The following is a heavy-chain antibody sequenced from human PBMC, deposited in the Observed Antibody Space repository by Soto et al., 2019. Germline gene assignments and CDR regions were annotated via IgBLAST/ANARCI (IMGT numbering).Heavy chain of an antibody. D-gene: IGHD3-10*01. Sequence: GGSLRLSCAASGFTFSSYGMHWVRQAPGKGLEWVAVIWYDGSNKYYADSVKGRFTVSRNNSKSSLYLQMNSLKPEDTAFYHCARRSGDQQVCDFWGQGTLVTVSS. CDR1: GFTFSSYG. CDR3: ARRSGDQQVCDF. CDR2: IWYDGSNK. J-gene: IGHJ4*02. V-gene: IGHV3-33*01.